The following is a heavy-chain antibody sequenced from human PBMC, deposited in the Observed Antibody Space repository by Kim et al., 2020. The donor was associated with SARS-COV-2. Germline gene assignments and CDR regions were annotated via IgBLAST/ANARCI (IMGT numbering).Heavy chain of an antibody. J-gene: IGHJ2*01. CDR2: ISYEGSKQ. CDR1: GFNFNNYG. D-gene: IGHD3-3*01. V-gene: IGHV3-30*18. Sequence: GGSLRLSCEASGFNFNNYGMHWVRQAPGKGLEWVALISYEGSKQYYADSVKGRFSISRDWSKNTLYLNMNTLKSEDTAVYYCAKRMGIFCLCQFFDIWHLDLWGRGPLVPVSS. CDR3: AKRMGIFCLCQFFDIWHLDL.